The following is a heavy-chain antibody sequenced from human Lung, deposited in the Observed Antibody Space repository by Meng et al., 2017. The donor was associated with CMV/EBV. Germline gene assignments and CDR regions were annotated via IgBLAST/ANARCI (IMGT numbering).Heavy chain of an antibody. D-gene: IGHD6-19*01. Sequence: SCAASGFTFSRFAMHWVRQAPGKGLEWVAVISYDGSNKYYADSVKGRFTISRDNSKNTLYLQMNSLRAEDTAVYHCARGIAVAPPSYWGQGTLVTVSS. V-gene: IGHV3-30-3*01. J-gene: IGHJ4*02. CDR1: GFTFSRFA. CDR3: ARGIAVAPPSY. CDR2: ISYDGSNK.